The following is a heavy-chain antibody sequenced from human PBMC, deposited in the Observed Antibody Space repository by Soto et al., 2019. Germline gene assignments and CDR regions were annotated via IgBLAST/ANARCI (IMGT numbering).Heavy chain of an antibody. CDR2: IYYSGST. V-gene: IGHV4-31*03. J-gene: IGHJ4*02. D-gene: IGHD2-2*01. CDR1: GGSISSGGYY. Sequence: QVQLQESSQGLVKPSQTLSLTCTVSGGSISSGGYYWSWIRQHPGKGLEWIGYIYYSGSTYYNPSLKSRVTISVDTSKNQFSLKLSSVTAADTAVYYCARSSTSANYFDYWGQGTLVTVSS. CDR3: ARSSTSANYFDY.